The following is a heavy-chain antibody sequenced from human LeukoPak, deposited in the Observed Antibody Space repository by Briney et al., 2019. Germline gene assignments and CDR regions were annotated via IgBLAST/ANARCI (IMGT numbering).Heavy chain of an antibody. CDR2: ISGSGGST. CDR3: AKGSRPGPSRYAHYGVDI. Sequence: GGCLTLARAAAGSSFIRYAIGSVRQAPGKGLEWVSAISGSGGSTYYADSVKGRFTISRDNSKNTLYLQLNSMLAEDTAVYYSAKGSRPGPSRYAHYGVDIWGQGTMVTVSS. V-gene: IGHV3-23*01. CDR1: GSSFIRYA. J-gene: IGHJ6*02. D-gene: IGHD1-1*01.